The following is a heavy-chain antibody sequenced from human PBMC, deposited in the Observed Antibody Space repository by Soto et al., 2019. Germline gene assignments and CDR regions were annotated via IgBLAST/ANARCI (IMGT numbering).Heavy chain of an antibody. Sequence: PSEPLSLTCTVSGGSISSYYWSWIRQPPGKGLEWIGYIYYSGSTNYNPSLKSRVTISVDTSKNQFSLKLSSVTAADTAVYYCARAPVVTGRFAPWGQGTPVTV. CDR1: GGSISSYY. V-gene: IGHV4-59*01. CDR2: IYYSGST. CDR3: ARAPVVTGRFAP. D-gene: IGHD2-21*02. J-gene: IGHJ5*02.